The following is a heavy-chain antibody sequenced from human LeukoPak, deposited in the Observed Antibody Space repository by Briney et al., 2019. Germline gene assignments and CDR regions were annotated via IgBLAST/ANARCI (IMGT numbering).Heavy chain of an antibody. CDR2: IYYSGST. CDR1: GGSISSYY. Sequence: KPSETLSLTCTVSGGSISSYYWSWIRQPPGKGLEWIGYIYYSGSTNYNPSLKSRVTISVDTSKNQFSLKLSSVTAADTAVYYCARAMIVAIGAFDIWGQGTMVTVSS. D-gene: IGHD3-22*01. J-gene: IGHJ3*02. V-gene: IGHV4-59*01. CDR3: ARAMIVAIGAFDI.